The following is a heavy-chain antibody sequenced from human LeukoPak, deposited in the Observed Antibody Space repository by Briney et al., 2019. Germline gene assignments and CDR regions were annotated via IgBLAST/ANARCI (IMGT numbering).Heavy chain of an antibody. D-gene: IGHD4-23*01. CDR3: ARIRPTVVPGGWYYDL. CDR1: GGSINSYY. CDR2: IYYSGST. Sequence: PSGTLSLTCTVSGGSINSYYWSWIRQPPGKALEWVGYIYYSGSTNYNPSLKSRLTISVDTSKNQFSLKLSSVTAADTAVYYCARIRPTVVPGGWYYDLWGRGTLVTVSS. J-gene: IGHJ2*01. V-gene: IGHV4-59*01.